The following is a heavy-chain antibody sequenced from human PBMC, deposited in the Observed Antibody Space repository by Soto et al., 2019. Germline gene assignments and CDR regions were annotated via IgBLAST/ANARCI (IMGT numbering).Heavy chain of an antibody. J-gene: IGHJ4*02. V-gene: IGHV4-39*07. Sequence: SETLSLTSTVSCGSSSGGSYYWSWIRQPTGKGREWIGTIYYSGAAYYNPSLQSRVTISVDTASNQFSMKLSAVTAADTAVYFCARTTFYDIFTAYYSLFDYWGQGTKVTVSS. CDR2: IYYSGAA. CDR3: ARTTFYDIFTAYYSLFDY. D-gene: IGHD3-9*01. CDR1: CGSSSGGSYY.